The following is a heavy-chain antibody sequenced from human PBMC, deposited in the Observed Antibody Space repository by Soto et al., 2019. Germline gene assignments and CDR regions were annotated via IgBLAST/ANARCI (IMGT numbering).Heavy chain of an antibody. CDR3: TTLSSSWYPPYYFDY. CDR2: IKSKTDGGTT. CDR1: GFTFSNAW. Sequence: EVQLVESGGGLVKPGGSLRLSCAASGFTFSNAWMSWVHQAPGKGLEWVGRIKSKTDGGTTDYAAPVKGRFTISRDDSKNTLYLQMNSLKTEDTAVYYCTTLSSSWYPPYYFDYWGQGTLVTVSS. D-gene: IGHD6-13*01. V-gene: IGHV3-15*01. J-gene: IGHJ4*02.